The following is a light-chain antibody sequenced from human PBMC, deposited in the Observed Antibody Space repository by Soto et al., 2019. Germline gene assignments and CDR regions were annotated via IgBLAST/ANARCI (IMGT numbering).Light chain of an antibody. CDR1: QGISSY. CDR3: QHSTTWT. V-gene: IGKV1-8*01. J-gene: IGKJ1*01. CDR2: AAS. Sequence: AIRMTQSPSSLSASTVDRVTMICRASQGISSYLAWYQQKPGKAPKLLIYAASTLQSGVPSRFSGSGSETAFTLTISSLKPEDFATYSCQHSTTWTFGQGTKVDIK.